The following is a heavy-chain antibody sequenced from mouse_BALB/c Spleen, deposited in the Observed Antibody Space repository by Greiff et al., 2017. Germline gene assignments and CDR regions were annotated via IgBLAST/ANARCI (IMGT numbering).Heavy chain of an antibody. D-gene: IGHD2-2*01. Sequence: QVQLQQSGPGLVQPSQSLSITCTVSGFSLTSYGVHWVRQSPGKGLEWLGVIWSGGSTDYNAAFISRLSISKDNSKSQVFFKMNSLQADDTAIYYCASSIYYGYDRVFAYWGQGTLVTVSA. J-gene: IGHJ3*01. CDR2: IWSGGST. CDR1: GFSLTSYG. V-gene: IGHV2-4-1*01. CDR3: ASSIYYGYDRVFAY.